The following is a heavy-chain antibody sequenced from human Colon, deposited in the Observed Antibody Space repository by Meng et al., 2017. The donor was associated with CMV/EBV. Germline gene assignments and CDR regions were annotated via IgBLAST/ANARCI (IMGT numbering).Heavy chain of an antibody. V-gene: IGHV4-4*07. CDR2: VYIIGNT. Sequence: QVELRESGPGLVKPSATLSLTCPVSGAPTTSYYWSWIRQPAGKGLEWIGRVYIIGNTNYNPSLKSRVTMSIDTSKNQLSLNIRSVTAADTAVYYCARDSNLSGLAYWGQGTLVTVSS. D-gene: IGHD3-10*01. J-gene: IGHJ4*02. CDR1: GAPTTSYY. CDR3: ARDSNLSGLAY.